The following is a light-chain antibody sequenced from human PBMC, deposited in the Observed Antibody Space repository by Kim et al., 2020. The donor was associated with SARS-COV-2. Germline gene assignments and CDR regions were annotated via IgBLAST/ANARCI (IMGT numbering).Light chain of an antibody. CDR1: QSVLYSSNNKNY. CDR3: QQYYRTPNP. V-gene: IGKV4-1*01. Sequence: DIVMTQSPDSLAVSLGERATINCKSSQSVLYSSNNKNYLAWYQQKPGQPPKLLIYWASTRESGVPDRFSGSGSGTDFTLTISSLQAEDVAVYYCQQYYRTPNPFGGGTKVEIK. J-gene: IGKJ4*01. CDR2: WAS.